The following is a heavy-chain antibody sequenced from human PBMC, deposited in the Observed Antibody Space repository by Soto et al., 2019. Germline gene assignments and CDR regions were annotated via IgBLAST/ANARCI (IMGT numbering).Heavy chain of an antibody. V-gene: IGHV4-31*03. D-gene: IGHD2-15*01. CDR3: ARGRDCSGGSCYSGGWFDP. Sequence: SETLSLTCTVSGGSITTGGSYWSWIRQHPGKGLEWIGNIYHSGNTYYNPSLKSRLTISVDTSKNHFSLMVDSVTAADTAVYYCARGRDCSGGSCYSGGWFDPWGQGTLVTVSS. CDR1: GGSITTGGSY. J-gene: IGHJ5*02. CDR2: IYHSGNT.